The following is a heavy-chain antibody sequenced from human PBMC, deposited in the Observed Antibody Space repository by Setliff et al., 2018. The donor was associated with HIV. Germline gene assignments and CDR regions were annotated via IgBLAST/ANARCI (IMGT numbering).Heavy chain of an antibody. J-gene: IGHJ4*02. CDR2: IIPIFGTA. Sequence: GASVKVSCKASGGTFSSYAISWVRQAPGQGLEWMGGIIPIFGTANYAQKFQGRVTMTRDTSTSTVYMELRSLRSDDTAVYYCATARPRHLVSTNPPYYFDYWGQGTLVTVSS. D-gene: IGHD2-8*02. CDR3: ATARPRHLVSTNPPYYFDY. V-gene: IGHV1-69*05. CDR1: GGTFSSYA.